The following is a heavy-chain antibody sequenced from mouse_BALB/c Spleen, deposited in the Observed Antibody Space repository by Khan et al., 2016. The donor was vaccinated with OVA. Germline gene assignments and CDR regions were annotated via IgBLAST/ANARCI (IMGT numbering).Heavy chain of an antibody. V-gene: IGHV1-18*01. D-gene: IGHD1-1*01. CDR2: INPNNGDT. J-gene: IGHJ3*01. CDR3: ARWYFGSTWFAY. CDR1: GYTFTEYT. Sequence: VQLQQSGPELVKPGASVKISCKTSGYTFTEYTMHWVRQSHGKSLEWIGGINPNNGDTTYNQQFKGKATLTVDKSSSKAYMELRSLTSDDSAVFYCARWYFGSTWFAYWGQGTLVTVSA.